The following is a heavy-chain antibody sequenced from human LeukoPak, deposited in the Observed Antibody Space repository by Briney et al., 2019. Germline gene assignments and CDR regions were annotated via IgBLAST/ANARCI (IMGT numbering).Heavy chain of an antibody. CDR1: GFTFSSYA. CDR3: AKDYGQGFLVPYYYYYMDV. CDR2: ISYDGSNK. D-gene: IGHD2-2*01. J-gene: IGHJ6*03. Sequence: GGSLRLSCAASGFTFSSYAMHWVRQAPGKGLEWVAVISYDGSNKYYADSVKGRFTISRDNSKNTLYLQMNSLRAEDTAVYYCAKDYGQGFLVPYYYYYMDVWGKGTTVTISS. V-gene: IGHV3-30*04.